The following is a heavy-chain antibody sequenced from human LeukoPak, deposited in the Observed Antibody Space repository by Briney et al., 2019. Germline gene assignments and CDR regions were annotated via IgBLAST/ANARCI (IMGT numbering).Heavy chain of an antibody. D-gene: IGHD6-13*01. CDR2: MNPNSGGT. Sequence: ASVEVSCKASGYTFTVNYIHWVRQAPGQGLEWVGWMNPNSGGTNYAQKFQGRVTLTRDTSIITAYMELSSLTSDDTAVYYCARGAGSSWFDYWGQGSLVTVSS. CDR3: ARGAGSSWFDY. J-gene: IGHJ4*02. CDR1: GYTFTVNY. V-gene: IGHV1-2*02.